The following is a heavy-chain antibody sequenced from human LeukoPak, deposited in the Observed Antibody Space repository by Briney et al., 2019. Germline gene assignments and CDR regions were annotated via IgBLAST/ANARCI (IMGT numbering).Heavy chain of an antibody. CDR1: GGSFSGYY. J-gene: IGHJ4*02. D-gene: IGHD3-3*01. CDR3: ASRGRGYYSPFDY. Sequence: SETLSLTCAVYGGSFSGYYWSWIRQPPGKGLEWIGEINHSGSTNYNPTLKSRVTISVDTSKNQFSLKLSSVTAADTAVYYCASRGRGYYSPFDYWGQGTLVTVSS. CDR2: INHSGST. V-gene: IGHV4-34*01.